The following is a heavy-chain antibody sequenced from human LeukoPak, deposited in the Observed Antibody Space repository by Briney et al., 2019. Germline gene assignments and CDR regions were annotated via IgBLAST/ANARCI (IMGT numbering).Heavy chain of an antibody. J-gene: IGHJ4*02. CDR3: ARVWDSGYSLYYFDY. Sequence: PGGSLRLSCAASGFTFSSYSMNWVRQAPGKGLEWVSSITSNSNYIYYADSVKGRFTISRDNAENSLYLQLNSLRAEDTAVYYCARVWDSGYSLYYFDYWGQGTLVTVSS. CDR1: GFTFSSYS. CDR2: ITSNSNYI. V-gene: IGHV3-21*01. D-gene: IGHD3-22*01.